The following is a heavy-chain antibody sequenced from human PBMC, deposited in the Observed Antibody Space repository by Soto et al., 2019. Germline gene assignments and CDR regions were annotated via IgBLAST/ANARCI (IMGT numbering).Heavy chain of an antibody. J-gene: IGHJ6*02. D-gene: IGHD6-19*01. CDR1: GFTFSSYA. CDR2: ISYDGSNK. CDR3: ARDRGIAVRGGYYGMDV. Sequence: QVQLVESGGGVVQPGRSLRLSCAASGFTFSSYAMHWVRQAPGKGLEWVAVISYDGSNKYYADSVKGRFTISRDNSKNTLYLQMNSLRAEDTAVYYWARDRGIAVRGGYYGMDVWGQGTTVTVSS. V-gene: IGHV3-30-3*01.